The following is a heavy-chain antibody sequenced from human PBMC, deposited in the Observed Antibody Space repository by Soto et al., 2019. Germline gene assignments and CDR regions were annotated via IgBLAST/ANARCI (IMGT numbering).Heavy chain of an antibody. D-gene: IGHD3-22*01. Sequence: GESLKMSCKGSGYSFTSYWIGWVRQMPGKGLEWMGIIYPGDSDTRYSPSFQGQVTISADKSISTAYLQWSSLKASDTAMYYCASHYYDSSGSKGPYYYGMDVWGQGTTVTVSS. CDR3: ASHYYDSSGSKGPYYYGMDV. CDR2: IYPGDSDT. CDR1: GYSFTSYW. V-gene: IGHV5-51*01. J-gene: IGHJ6*02.